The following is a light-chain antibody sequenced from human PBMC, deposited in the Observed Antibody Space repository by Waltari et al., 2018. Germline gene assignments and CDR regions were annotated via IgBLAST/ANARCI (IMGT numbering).Light chain of an antibody. J-gene: IGKJ2*01. CDR2: KVS. V-gene: IGKV2-30*02. Sequence: DVVMTPSPLSLPVTLGQPASISCRSSQSLLHSDANTYLNWFQQRPGQSPRRLIYKVSNRDSGVPDRFSGSGSGTDFTLKISRVEAEDVGIYYCMQGTHWPPYTFGQGTKLEIK. CDR3: MQGTHWPPYT. CDR1: QSLLHSDANTY.